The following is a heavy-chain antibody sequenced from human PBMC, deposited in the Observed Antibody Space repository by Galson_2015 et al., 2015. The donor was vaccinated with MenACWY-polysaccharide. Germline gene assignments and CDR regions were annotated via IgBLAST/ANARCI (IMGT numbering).Heavy chain of an antibody. V-gene: IGHV3-23*01. CDR2: ISGSGGST. Sequence: SLRLSCAASGFTFSSYAMSWVRQAPGKGLEWVSAISGSGGSTYYADSVKGRFTISRDNSKNTLYLQMNSLRAEDTAVYYCAKKGGESYGDYEALGDYYFDYWGQGTLVTVSS. CDR1: GFTFSSYA. CDR3: AKKGGESYGDYEALGDYYFDY. J-gene: IGHJ4*02. D-gene: IGHD4-17*01.